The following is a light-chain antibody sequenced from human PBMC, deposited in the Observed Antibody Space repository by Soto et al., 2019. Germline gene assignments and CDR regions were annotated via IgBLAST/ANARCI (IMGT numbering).Light chain of an antibody. V-gene: IGLV2-14*03. CDR3: SSYASGSTLV. J-gene: IGLJ1*01. Sequence: QSVLTQPASVSGSPGQSITISCTGTSSDIGAYNYVYWYQQHPGKAPKLMIYDVSNRPSGVSNRFSGSKSGNTASLTISGLQAEDEADYYCSSYASGSTLVFGTGTKVTVL. CDR1: SSDIGAYNY. CDR2: DVS.